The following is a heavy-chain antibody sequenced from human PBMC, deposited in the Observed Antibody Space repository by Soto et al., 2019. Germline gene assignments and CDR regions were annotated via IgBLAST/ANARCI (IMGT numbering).Heavy chain of an antibody. CDR3: AKDKVVVAATPYYYYYYMDV. D-gene: IGHD2-15*01. CDR2: ISWNSGSI. J-gene: IGHJ6*03. V-gene: IGHV3-9*01. Sequence: EVQLVESGGGLVQPGRSLRLSCAASGFTFDDYAMHWVRQAPGKGLEWVSGISWNSGSIGYADSVKGRFTISRDNAKNSLYLQMNSLRAEDTAFYYCAKDKVVVAATPYYYYYYMDVWGKRDHGHRLL. CDR1: GFTFDDYA.